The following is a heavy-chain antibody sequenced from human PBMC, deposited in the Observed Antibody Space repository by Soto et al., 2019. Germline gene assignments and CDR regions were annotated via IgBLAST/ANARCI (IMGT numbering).Heavy chain of an antibody. CDR1: GAAFGGES. CDR3: ARRFIGYYYGMDV. CDR2: INHSGST. J-gene: IGHJ6*02. V-gene: IGHV4-34*01. D-gene: IGHD2-15*01. Sequence: AETLSVACAISGAAFGGESWSWIRQPPGKGLEWIGEINHSGSTNYNPSLKSRVTISVDTSKNQFSLKLSSVTAADTAVYYCARRFIGYYYGMDVWGQGTTVT.